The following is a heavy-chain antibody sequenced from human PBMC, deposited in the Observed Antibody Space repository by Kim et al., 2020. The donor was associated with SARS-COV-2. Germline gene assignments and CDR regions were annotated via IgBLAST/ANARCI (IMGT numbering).Heavy chain of an antibody. Sequence: YATAYAASLKGRFTIARDDSTNTAYLQMNNLNTEDAAIYYCCRVPGGDSWGQGTLVTVSS. CDR2: YAT. CDR3: CRVPGGDS. J-gene: IGHJ5*01. D-gene: IGHD3-10*01. V-gene: IGHV3-73*01.